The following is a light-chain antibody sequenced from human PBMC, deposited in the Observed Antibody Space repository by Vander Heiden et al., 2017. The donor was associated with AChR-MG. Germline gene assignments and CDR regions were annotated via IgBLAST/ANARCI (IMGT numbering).Light chain of an antibody. Sequence: QAVVTQEPSLTVSPGGTAPLTSCSSTGAVTSGHYAYGFQQKPGQAPMTLIYDTSNQHSWTPARFSGSLLGGKAALTLSGAQPEDEAEYYCSLSYSGAWVFGGGTKLTVL. V-gene: IGLV7-46*01. CDR3: SLSYSGAWV. J-gene: IGLJ3*02. CDR1: TGAVTSGHY. CDR2: DTS.